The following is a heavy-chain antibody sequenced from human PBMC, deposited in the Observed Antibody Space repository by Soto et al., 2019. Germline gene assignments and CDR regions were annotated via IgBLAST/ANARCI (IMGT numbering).Heavy chain of an antibody. D-gene: IGHD6-19*01. CDR2: ISAYNGNT. Sequence: ASVKVSCKASGYTFTSYGISWVRQAPGQGLEWMGWISAYNGNTNYAQKLQGRVTMTTDTSTSTAYMELRSLRSDDTAVYYCAREGSGWSVPAEYFQHWGQGTLVTVPS. J-gene: IGHJ1*01. CDR1: GYTFTSYG. V-gene: IGHV1-18*01. CDR3: AREGSGWSVPAEYFQH.